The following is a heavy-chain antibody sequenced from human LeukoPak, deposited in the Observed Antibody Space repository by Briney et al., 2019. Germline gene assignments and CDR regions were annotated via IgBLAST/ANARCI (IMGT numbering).Heavy chain of an antibody. CDR1: GYTFTSYY. V-gene: IGHV1-46*01. J-gene: IGHJ3*02. CDR3: ATDDYGGNLEGAFDI. CDR2: INPSGGST. Sequence: ASVKVSCKASGYTFTSYYMHWVRQAPGQGLEWMGIINPSGGSTSYAQKFQGRVTMTEDTSTDTAYMELSSLRSEDTAVYYCATDDYGGNLEGAFDIWGQGTMVTVSS. D-gene: IGHD4-23*01.